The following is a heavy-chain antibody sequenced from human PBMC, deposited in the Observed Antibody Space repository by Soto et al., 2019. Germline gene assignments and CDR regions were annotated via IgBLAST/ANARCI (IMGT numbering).Heavy chain of an antibody. CDR3: ERSVFP. Sequence: QVQLQESGPGLVKPSQTLSLTCTVSGGSISSGGYYWSWIRQHPGKGLEWIGYIYYSGSTYYNPALRRRVAIAVDTPKNQFSRKLSSVTAADTAVYYCERSVFPWGQGTLVTVSS. V-gene: IGHV4-31*03. CDR1: GGSISSGGYY. CDR2: IYYSGST. J-gene: IGHJ5*02.